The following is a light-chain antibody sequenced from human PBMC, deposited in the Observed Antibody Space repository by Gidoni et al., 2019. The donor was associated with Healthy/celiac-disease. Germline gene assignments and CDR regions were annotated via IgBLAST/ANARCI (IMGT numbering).Light chain of an antibody. J-gene: IGLJ2*01. CDR2: EVS. V-gene: IGLV2-8*01. Sequence: QSALTQPPSASGSPGQSVTISCTGTSSHVGGYNYVSWYQQHPGKAPKLMIYEVSKRPSGVPDRFSGSKSGNTASLTVSGLQAEDEADYYCSSYAGSNTSRVVFGGGTKLTVL. CDR3: SSYAGSNTSRVV. CDR1: SSHVGGYNY.